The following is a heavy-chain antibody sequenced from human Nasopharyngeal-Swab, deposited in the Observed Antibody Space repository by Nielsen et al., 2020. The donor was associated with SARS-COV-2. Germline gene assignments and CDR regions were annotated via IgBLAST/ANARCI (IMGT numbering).Heavy chain of an antibody. CDR2: IYYSGST. V-gene: IGHV4-30-4*01. J-gene: IGHJ5*02. Sequence: WIRQPPGKGLEWIGYIYYSGSTYYNPSLKSRVTISVDTSKNQFSLKLSSVTAADTAVYYCARDYYDSSGYYGGCDPWGQGTLVTVSS. CDR3: ARDYYDSSGYYGGCDP. D-gene: IGHD3-22*01.